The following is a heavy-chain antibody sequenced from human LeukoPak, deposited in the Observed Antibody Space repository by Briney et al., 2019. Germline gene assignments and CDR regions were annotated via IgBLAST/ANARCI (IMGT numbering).Heavy chain of an antibody. CDR3: ARGGIGSFDY. CDR1: GFAFSRYW. J-gene: IGHJ4*02. Sequence: PGGSLRLSCAGSGFAFSRYWMHWVRQAPGQGLVWVSHIHSDGSSTSYADSVKGRFTISRDNAKNTLYLQMNSLRAEDTAVYYCARGGIGSFDYWGQGTVVTVSS. CDR2: IHSDGSST. D-gene: IGHD6-13*01. V-gene: IGHV3-74*01.